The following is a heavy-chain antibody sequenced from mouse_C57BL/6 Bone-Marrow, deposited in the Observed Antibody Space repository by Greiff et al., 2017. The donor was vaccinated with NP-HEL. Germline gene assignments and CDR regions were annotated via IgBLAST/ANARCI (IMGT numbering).Heavy chain of an antibody. V-gene: IGHV1-66*01. Sequence: LQESGPELVKPGASVKISCKASGYSFTSYYIHWVKQRPGQGLEWIGWIYPGSGNTKYNEKFKGKATLTADTSSSTAYMQLSSLTSEDSAVYYCARPMVTNYFDYWGQGTTLTVSS. J-gene: IGHJ2*01. CDR1: GYSFTSYY. CDR2: IYPGSGNT. D-gene: IGHD2-2*01. CDR3: ARPMVTNYFDY.